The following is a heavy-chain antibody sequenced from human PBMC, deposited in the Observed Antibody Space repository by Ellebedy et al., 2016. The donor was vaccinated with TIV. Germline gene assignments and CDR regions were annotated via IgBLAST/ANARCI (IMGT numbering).Heavy chain of an antibody. Sequence: SETLSLXXTVSGFVINSGYHWGWIRQSPGKGLEWIANIHHSGRTHYNPSLESRVTISVDTSKNQFSLNLNSVTAADTAVYYCARVLAYDILTDYYKNYWGQGTLVTVSS. J-gene: IGHJ4*02. CDR3: ARVLAYDILTDYYKNY. CDR1: GFVINSGYH. CDR2: IHHSGRT. D-gene: IGHD3-9*01. V-gene: IGHV4-38-2*02.